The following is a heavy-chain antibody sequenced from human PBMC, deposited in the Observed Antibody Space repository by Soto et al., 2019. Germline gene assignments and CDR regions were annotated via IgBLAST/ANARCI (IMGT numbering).Heavy chain of an antibody. CDR1: GFTFSAYE. D-gene: IGHD6-13*01. J-gene: IGHJ4*02. Sequence: GGSLRLSCEASGFTFSAYEMTWVRQAPGKELEWISYISDGGRTIYYADSVKGRFTISRDNAKNALYLQMNSLRDDDTAVYYCARDGPAADFDYWGQGTLVTVSS. V-gene: IGHV3-48*03. CDR2: ISDGGRTI. CDR3: ARDGPAADFDY.